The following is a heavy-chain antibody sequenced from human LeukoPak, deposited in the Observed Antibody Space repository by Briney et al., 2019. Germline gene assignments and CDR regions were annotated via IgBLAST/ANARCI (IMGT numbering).Heavy chain of an antibody. J-gene: IGHJ4*02. CDR3: AKGTAYYPEGSDY. V-gene: IGHV3-23*01. D-gene: IGHD3-22*01. Sequence: GGSLRLSCAASGFTFSSYAMSWVRQAPGKGLEWVSAISGSGDSTYYADSVKGRFTISRDNSKNTLYLHMNSLRAEDTAVYYCAKGTAYYPEGSDYWGQGTLVTVSS. CDR1: GFTFSSYA. CDR2: ISGSGDST.